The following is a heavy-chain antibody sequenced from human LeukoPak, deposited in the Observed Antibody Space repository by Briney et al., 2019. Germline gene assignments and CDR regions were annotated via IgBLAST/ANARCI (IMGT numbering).Heavy chain of an antibody. V-gene: IGHV3-7*01. Sequence: PGGSLRLSCVGSGFTFSSYWMNWVRQAPGKGLEWVASIKEDGSDIYYVDSVKGRFTISRDNAKNSLYLQMKSLRGEDTAVYYCAKDWSYYLDYYYYMDVWGKGTTVTVSS. D-gene: IGHD3-10*01. J-gene: IGHJ6*03. CDR3: AKDWSYYLDYYYYMDV. CDR1: GFTFSSYW. CDR2: IKEDGSDI.